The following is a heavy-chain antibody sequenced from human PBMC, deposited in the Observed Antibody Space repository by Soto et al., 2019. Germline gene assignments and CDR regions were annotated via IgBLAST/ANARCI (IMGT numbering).Heavy chain of an antibody. CDR1: GGTFSSYA. D-gene: IGHD2-21*02. J-gene: IGHJ6*02. V-gene: IGHV1-69*12. CDR3: AYKQDVGDGGPCFGMDV. Sequence: QVQLVQSGAEVKKPGSSVKVSCKASGGTFSSYAISWVRQAPGQGLEWMGGIIPIFGTANYAQKFQGRVTITGDESTSTAYMELSSVRSEDTAVYYCAYKQDVGDGGPCFGMDVWGQGTTVTVSS. CDR2: IIPIFGTA.